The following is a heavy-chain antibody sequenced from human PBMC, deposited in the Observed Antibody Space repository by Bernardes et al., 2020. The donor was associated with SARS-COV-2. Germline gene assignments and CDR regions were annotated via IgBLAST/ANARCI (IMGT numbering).Heavy chain of an antibody. CDR1: GYNFGNSW. V-gene: IGHV5-51*01. CDR2: IYPGDSDT. D-gene: IGHD3-10*01. J-gene: IGHJ5*02. CDR3: ARVGSRPLGLPGWFDP. Sequence: GESLQISCKGSGYNFGNSWIVWVRQMPGKGLEWMGIIYPGDSDTRYSPSFQGQVTISADKSISTAYLQWSSLKASDTAMYYCARVGSRPLGLPGWFDPWGQGTLVTVSS.